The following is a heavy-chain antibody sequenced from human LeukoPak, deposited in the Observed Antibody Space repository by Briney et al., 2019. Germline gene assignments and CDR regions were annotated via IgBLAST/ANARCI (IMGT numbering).Heavy chain of an antibody. CDR3: ARDGMRYSSSWFPNWFDP. Sequence: GGSLRLSCAASGFTLSDYYMSWIRQAPGKGLEWVSYISSSSSYTNYADSVKGRFTISRDNAKNSLYLQMDSLRAEDTAVYYCARDGMRYSSSWFPNWFDPWGQGTLVTVSS. CDR2: ISSSSSYT. V-gene: IGHV3-11*05. CDR1: GFTLSDYY. D-gene: IGHD6-13*01. J-gene: IGHJ5*02.